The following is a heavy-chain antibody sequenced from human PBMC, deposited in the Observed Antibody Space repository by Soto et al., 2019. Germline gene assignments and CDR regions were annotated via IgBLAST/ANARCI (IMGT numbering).Heavy chain of an antibody. J-gene: IGHJ3*02. CDR1: GLSFSGYY. CDR3: ARGFTNFWSGYRSGAFDI. D-gene: IGHD3-3*01. CDR2: INHSGST. Sequence: SETLSLTCAFYGLSFSGYYWILIRQPPGKGLEWIGEINHSGSTNYNPSLKSRVTISVDTSKNQFSLKLSSVTAADTAVYYCARGFTNFWSGYRSGAFDIWGQGTMVTVSS. V-gene: IGHV4-34*01.